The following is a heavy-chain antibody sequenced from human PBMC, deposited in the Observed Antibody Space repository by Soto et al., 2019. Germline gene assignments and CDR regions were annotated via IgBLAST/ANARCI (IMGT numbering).Heavy chain of an antibody. CDR1: GFTFSSYT. V-gene: IGHV3-23*01. CDR3: ARARYSSFYYYGMDV. J-gene: IGHJ6*02. D-gene: IGHD6-13*01. CDR2: ITISGGST. Sequence: GGSLRLSCVASGFTFSSYTMSWVRQAPGKGLECVSAITISGGSTYYPGSVKGRFTISRENAKNSLYLQMNSLRAGDTAVYYCARARYSSFYYYGMDVWGQGTTVTVSS.